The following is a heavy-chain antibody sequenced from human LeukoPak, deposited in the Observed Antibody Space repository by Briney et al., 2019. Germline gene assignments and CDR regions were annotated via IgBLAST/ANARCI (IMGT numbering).Heavy chain of an antibody. Sequence: SETLSLTCAVYGGSFSGYYWNWIRQPPGKGLEWIGEINHSGSTNYNPSLESRVTISVDTSKNQFSLKLSSVTAADTAMYYCARAGPPDYCSSASCHIGYWGQGTLVTVSS. CDR1: GGSFSGYY. J-gene: IGHJ4*02. CDR3: ARAGPPDYCSSASCHIGY. V-gene: IGHV4-34*01. CDR2: INHSGST. D-gene: IGHD2-2*02.